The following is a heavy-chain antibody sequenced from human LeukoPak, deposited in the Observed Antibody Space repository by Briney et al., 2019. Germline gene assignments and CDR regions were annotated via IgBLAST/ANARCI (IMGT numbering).Heavy chain of an antibody. V-gene: IGHV4-34*01. D-gene: IGHD6-19*01. J-gene: IGHJ4*02. CDR1: GGSFSGYY. CDR3: ARGLRGRFPDY. Sequence: SETLSLTCAVYGGSFSGYYWSWIRQPPGKGLEWIGEINHSGSTNYNPSLKSRVTISVDTSKNQFSLKLSSVTAADTAVYYCARGLRGRFPDYWGQGTLVTVSS. CDR2: INHSGST.